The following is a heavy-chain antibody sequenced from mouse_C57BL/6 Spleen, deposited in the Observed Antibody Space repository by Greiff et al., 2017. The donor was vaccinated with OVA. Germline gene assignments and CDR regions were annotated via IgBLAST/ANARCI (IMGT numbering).Heavy chain of an antibody. CDR1: GYTFTDYY. V-gene: IGHV1-76*01. CDR3: ARDRSFYAMDY. CDR2: IYPGSGNT. J-gene: IGHJ4*01. Sequence: LQESGAELVRPGASVKLSCKASGYTFTDYYINWVKQRPGQGLEWIARIYPGSGNTYYNEKFKGKATLTAEKSSSTAYMQLSSLTSEDSAVYFCARDRSFYAMDYWGQGTSVTVSS.